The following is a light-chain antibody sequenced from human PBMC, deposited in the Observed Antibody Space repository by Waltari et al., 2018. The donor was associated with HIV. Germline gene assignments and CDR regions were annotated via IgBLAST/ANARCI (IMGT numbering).Light chain of an antibody. CDR2: DAS. CDR1: QAISTS. Sequence: AILLTQSPSSLSASLEDSVTLTCRASQAISTSLAWYQQKTGSPPKLLISDASSLDRGVPSRFSGGGSETHFTLTINGLRAEDFATYYCQQYKNFPITFGQGTRLEIK. J-gene: IGKJ5*01. V-gene: IGKV1D-13*01. CDR3: QQYKNFPIT.